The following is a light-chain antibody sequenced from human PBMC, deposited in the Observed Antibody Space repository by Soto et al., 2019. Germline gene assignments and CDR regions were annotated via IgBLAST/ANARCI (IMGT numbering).Light chain of an antibody. V-gene: IGKV4-1*01. Sequence: DIVMTQSPDSLAVSLGERATINCKSSQSVLYSSKNKNYLAWYQQKPGQPPKLLISWASTRESGVPDRFSGSGSGTDFTLNISSLQAEDVAVYYCQQYYTTPQTFGQGTKVEI. CDR1: QSVLYSSKNKNY. CDR3: QQYYTTPQT. J-gene: IGKJ1*01. CDR2: WAS.